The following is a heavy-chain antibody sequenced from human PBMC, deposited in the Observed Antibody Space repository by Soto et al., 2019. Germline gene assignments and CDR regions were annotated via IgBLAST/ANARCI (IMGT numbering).Heavy chain of an antibody. D-gene: IGHD1-1*01. J-gene: IGHJ4*02. V-gene: IGHV3-23*01. CDR3: VRDLYRSATMPCLDH. Sequence: GGSLRLSCEASGFTFINYAMSWVRQSPGKGLEWVSSISDTGGDSYYADSMDGRFTVSRDNSKSTLYLQINSLRAEDTAIYYCVRDLYRSATMPCLDHWGQGALVTVSS. CDR2: ISDTGGDS. CDR1: GFTFINYA.